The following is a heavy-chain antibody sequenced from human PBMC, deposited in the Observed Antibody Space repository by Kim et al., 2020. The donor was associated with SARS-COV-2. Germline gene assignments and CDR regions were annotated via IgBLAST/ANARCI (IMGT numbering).Heavy chain of an antibody. CDR2: IYHSGST. CDR1: GYSISSGYY. CDR3: ARVKRSVGGSYRRNYFDY. J-gene: IGHJ4*02. V-gene: IGHV4-38-2*02. Sequence: SETLSLTCTVSGYSISSGYYWGWIRQPPGKGLEWIGSIYHSGSTYYNPSLKSRVTISVDTSKNQFSLKLSSVTAADTAVYYCARVKRSVGGSYRRNYFDYWGQGTLVTVSS. D-gene: IGHD1-26*01.